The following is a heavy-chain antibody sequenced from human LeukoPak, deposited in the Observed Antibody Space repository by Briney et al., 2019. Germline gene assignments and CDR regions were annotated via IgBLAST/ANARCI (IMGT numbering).Heavy chain of an antibody. D-gene: IGHD3-10*01. CDR1: RFSFSSYA. J-gene: IGHJ5*02. CDR3: AKDYYGSGSSKNWFDP. CDR2: ISGGGGST. Sequence: GGSLRLSCAASRFSFSSYAMSWVRQAPGKGLEWVSVISGGGGSTYYADSVKGRFTISRDNAKNSLYLQMNSLRAEDTALYYCAKDYYGSGSSKNWFDPWGQGTLVTVSS. V-gene: IGHV3-23*01.